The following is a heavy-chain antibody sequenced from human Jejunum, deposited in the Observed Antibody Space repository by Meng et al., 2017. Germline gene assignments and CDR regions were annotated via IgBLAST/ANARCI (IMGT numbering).Heavy chain of an antibody. Sequence: HVHLQESGPGLVKPSGTLSLTCAVSGDFTSSSDRWTWVRQAPGRGLEWIGEVWHSGATYYNPSLESRLTISIDTSNNRFSLELSSATAADTAVYYCARGVLERYFDYWGQGALVTASS. CDR2: VWHSGAT. J-gene: IGHJ4*02. D-gene: IGHD3-10*01. CDR1: GDFTSSSDR. V-gene: IGHV4-4*02. CDR3: ARGVLERYFDY.